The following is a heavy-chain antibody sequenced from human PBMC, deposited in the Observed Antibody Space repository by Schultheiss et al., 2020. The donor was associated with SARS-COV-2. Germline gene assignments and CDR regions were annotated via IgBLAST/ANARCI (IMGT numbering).Heavy chain of an antibody. J-gene: IGHJ4*02. CDR3: ARDDPRYDYVWGLLDY. D-gene: IGHD3-16*01. CDR2: IWYDGSNK. V-gene: IGHV3-33*08. CDR1: GFTFSSYG. Sequence: GGSLRLSCAASGFTFSSYGMHWVRQAPGKGLEWVAVIWYDGSNKYYADSVKGRFTISRDNAKNSLYLQMNSLRVEDTAVYYCARDDPRYDYVWGLLDYWGQGTLVTVSS.